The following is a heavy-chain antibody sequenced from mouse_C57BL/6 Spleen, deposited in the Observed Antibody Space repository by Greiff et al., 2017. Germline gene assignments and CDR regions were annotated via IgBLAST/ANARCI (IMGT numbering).Heavy chain of an antibody. Sequence: VQLQQPGAELVKPGASVKLSCKASGYTFTSYWMHWVKQRPGQGLEWIGMIHPNSGGTNYNEKFKSKATLTVNKSSSTAYMQLSSLTSEDYAVYYYESDYSNYVYAMDYWGQGTSVTVSS. D-gene: IGHD2-5*01. CDR1: GYTFTSYW. V-gene: IGHV1-64*01. CDR2: IHPNSGGT. J-gene: IGHJ4*01. CDR3: ESDYSNYVYAMDY.